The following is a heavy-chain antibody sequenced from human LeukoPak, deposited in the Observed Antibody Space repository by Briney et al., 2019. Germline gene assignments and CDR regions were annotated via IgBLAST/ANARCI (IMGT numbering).Heavy chain of an antibody. D-gene: IGHD2-15*01. CDR3: ARDLVYCSGGSCYSNNWFDP. Sequence: PSETLSLTCTVSGGSISSYYWSWIRQPAGKGLEWIGRIYTSGSTNYNPSLKSRVTISVDKSKNQFSLKLSSVTAADTAVYYCARDLVYCSGGSCYSNNWFDPRCHGTLVTVSS. CDR2: IYTSGST. J-gene: IGHJ5*02. V-gene: IGHV4-4*07. CDR1: GGSISSYY.